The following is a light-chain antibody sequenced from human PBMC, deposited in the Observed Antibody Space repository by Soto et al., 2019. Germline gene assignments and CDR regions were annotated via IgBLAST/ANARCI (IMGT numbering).Light chain of an antibody. Sequence: EIVMTQSPATLSVSPGERATLSCRASRSVSSNLAWYQQKPGQAPRLLIYGASTRATGIPARFSGSGSGTEFTLTISSLQSEDFAVYYCQQYNNWSPRYTFGQGTKVDIK. J-gene: IGKJ2*01. CDR1: RSVSSN. CDR2: GAS. V-gene: IGKV3-15*01. CDR3: QQYNNWSPRYT.